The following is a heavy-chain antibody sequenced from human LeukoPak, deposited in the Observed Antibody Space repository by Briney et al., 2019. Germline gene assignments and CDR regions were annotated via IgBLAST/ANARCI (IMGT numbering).Heavy chain of an antibody. CDR3: AKHFCTGLDCSLFDS. J-gene: IGHJ4*02. CDR1: GFTMSQYV. CDR2: IRTSVETT. V-gene: IGHV3-23*01. D-gene: IGHD3/OR15-3a*01. Sequence: GGSLRLSCAASGFTMSQYVVSLVRQAPGKGLEWISGIRTSVETTHYADSVKGRFIISRDNSKNSLSLQLNRLRPEDTALYYCAKHFCTGLDCSLFDSWGQGTLVTVSS.